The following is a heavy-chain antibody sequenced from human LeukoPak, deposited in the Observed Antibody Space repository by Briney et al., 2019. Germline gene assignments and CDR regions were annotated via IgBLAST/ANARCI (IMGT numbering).Heavy chain of an antibody. Sequence: GGSLRLSCTASGFTFSGYWMSWVRQTPGKGLEWVANIKEDGSEKYYVDSVKGRFTISRDNARNSLYLQMNSLRAEDTAVYYCARRAGAYSHPYDYWGQGTLVTVSS. CDR3: ARRAGAYSHPYDY. CDR2: IKEDGSEK. CDR1: GFTFSGYW. D-gene: IGHD4/OR15-4a*01. J-gene: IGHJ4*02. V-gene: IGHV3-7*03.